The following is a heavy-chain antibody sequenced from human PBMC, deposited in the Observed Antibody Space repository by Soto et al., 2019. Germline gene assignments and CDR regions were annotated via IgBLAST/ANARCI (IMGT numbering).Heavy chain of an antibody. CDR1: GGSISSYY. D-gene: IGHD2-15*01. V-gene: IGHV4-59*01. Sequence: SETLSLTCTVSGGSISSYYWSWIRQPPGKGLEWIGYIYYSGSTNYNPSLKSRVTISVDTSKNQFSLKLSSVTAADTAVYYCARLYCSGGSCGYFDFWGQGTLVTVSS. J-gene: IGHJ4*02. CDR3: ARLYCSGGSCGYFDF. CDR2: IYYSGST.